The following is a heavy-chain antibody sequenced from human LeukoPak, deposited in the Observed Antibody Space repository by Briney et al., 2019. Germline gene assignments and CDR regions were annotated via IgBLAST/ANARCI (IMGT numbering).Heavy chain of an antibody. Sequence: GGSLRLSCAASGFTFSSYSMNWVRQAPGKGLEWVSSIRTTSSYIYHADSVKGRFTISRDNSKNTLSLQLNSLRAEDTAVYYCARDGGSSTKEPTGGYYYYGMDVWGQGTTVTVSS. V-gene: IGHV3-21*04. CDR1: GFTFSSYS. CDR3: ARDGGSSTKEPTGGYYYYGMDV. J-gene: IGHJ6*02. CDR2: IRTTSSYI. D-gene: IGHD1-1*01.